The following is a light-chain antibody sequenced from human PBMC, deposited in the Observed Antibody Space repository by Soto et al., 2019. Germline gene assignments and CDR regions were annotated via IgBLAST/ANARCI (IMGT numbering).Light chain of an antibody. V-gene: IGKV1-39*01. CDR1: QSISTY. Sequence: DIQVTQSPCSLSASVGDRVTIPCRASQSISTYLNWYQQKPGEAPKLLIYGISNLNSGVPLRFSGIGFGTDFTLTISSLQPEDFATYYCQQSYSTPYTFGQGTKLEIK. J-gene: IGKJ2*01. CDR3: QQSYSTPYT. CDR2: GIS.